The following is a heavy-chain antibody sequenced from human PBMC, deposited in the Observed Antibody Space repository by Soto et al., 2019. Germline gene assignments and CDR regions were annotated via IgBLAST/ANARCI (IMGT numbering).Heavy chain of an antibody. CDR3: AKNGQPPYYYYGLDV. J-gene: IGHJ6*02. D-gene: IGHD2-8*01. CDR1: GYTFTRYG. CDR2: ISGYNGDT. V-gene: IGHV1-18*01. Sequence: ASVKVSCKASGYTFTRYGISWVRQAPGQGLEWMGWISGYNGDTNYAREFQGRVRMTIDTSTTTAYMELRSLTSDDTAVYYCAKNGQPPYYYYGLDVWGQ.